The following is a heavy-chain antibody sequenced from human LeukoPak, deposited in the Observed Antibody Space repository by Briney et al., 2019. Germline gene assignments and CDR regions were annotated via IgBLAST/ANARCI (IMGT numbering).Heavy chain of an antibody. D-gene: IGHD1-26*01. CDR3: ARDPSDSGSYWGDY. J-gene: IGHJ4*02. V-gene: IGHV3-7*01. CDR2: IKQDGSEK. CDR1: GFTFSSYW. Sequence: PGGSLRLSCAASGFTFSSYWMSWVRQAPGKGLEWVANIKQDGSEKYYVDSVKGRFTISRDNAKNSLYLQMNSLRAEDTAVYYCARDPSDSGSYWGDYWGQGTLVTVSS.